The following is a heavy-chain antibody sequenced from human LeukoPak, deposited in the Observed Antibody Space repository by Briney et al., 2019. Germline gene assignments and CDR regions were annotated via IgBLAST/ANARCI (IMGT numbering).Heavy chain of an antibody. CDR1: GGTFSSYT. CDR2: IIPILGIA. V-gene: IGHV1-69*02. J-gene: IGHJ4*02. CDR3: ASSPYCGGDCYSY. Sequence: SVKVSCKASGGTFSSYTISWVRQAPGQGLEWMGRIIPILGIANYAQKFQGRVTITADKSTSTAYVELSSLRSEDTAVYYCASSPYCGGDCYSYWGQGTLVTVSS. D-gene: IGHD2-21*01.